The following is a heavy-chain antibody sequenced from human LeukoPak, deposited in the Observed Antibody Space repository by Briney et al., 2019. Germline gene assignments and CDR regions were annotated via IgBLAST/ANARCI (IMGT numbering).Heavy chain of an antibody. J-gene: IGHJ4*02. CDR2: ISGSGGST. D-gene: IGHD3-22*01. V-gene: IGHV3-23*01. CDR1: GFTFSSYA. Sequence: PGGSLRLSCAASGFTFSSYAMSWVRQAPGKGLEWVSGISGSGGSTYYADSVKGRFTISRDNSKNTLYLQMNSLRAEDTAVYYCAKDYHYDSRSYYLSGRGAFDYWGQGTLVTVSS. CDR3: AKDYHYDSRSYYLSGRGAFDY.